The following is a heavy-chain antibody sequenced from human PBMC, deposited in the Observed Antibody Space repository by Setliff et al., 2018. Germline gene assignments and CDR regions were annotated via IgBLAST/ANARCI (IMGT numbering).Heavy chain of an antibody. CDR2: IKQDGSTK. CDR1: GFSFSRHW. J-gene: IGHJ4*02. CDR3: AKDPRDTYYNFGY. V-gene: IGHV3-7*01. Sequence: PGGSLRLSCVVSGFSFSRHWMSWVRQAPGKGLEWVADIKQDGSTKYYLDSVKGRFTISRDNAKRSLYLQMNGLGADDTGVYYCAKDPRDTYYNFGYWGQGTLVTVSS. D-gene: IGHD3-3*01.